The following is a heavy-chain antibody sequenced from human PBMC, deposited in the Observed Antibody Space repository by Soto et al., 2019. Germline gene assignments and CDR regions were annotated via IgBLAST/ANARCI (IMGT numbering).Heavy chain of an antibody. CDR3: ARQRPAARANRFDP. CDR1: GGSISSSSYY. CDR2: IYYSGST. V-gene: IGHV4-39*01. D-gene: IGHD2-2*01. Sequence: PSETLTLTCTVSGGSISSSSYYWGWIRQPPGKGLEWIGSIYYSGSTYYNPSLKSRVTISVDTSKNQFSLKLSSVTAADTVVYYCARQRPAARANRFDPWGQGTRVTVSS. J-gene: IGHJ5*02.